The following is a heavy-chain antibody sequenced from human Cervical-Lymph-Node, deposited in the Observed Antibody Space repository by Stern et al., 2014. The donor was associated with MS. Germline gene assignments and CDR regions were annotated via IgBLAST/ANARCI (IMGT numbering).Heavy chain of an antibody. CDR1: GFSLSTSGLG. Sequence: QVTLKESGPALVKPTQTLTLTCTFSGFSLSTSGLGVGWIRQPPGEALEWLAYIYWDDQKRYSPSLNSRLTITKDTSKNQVVLTLTNVDPVDTATYYCAHRTAGPFDYWGQGTLVTVSS. J-gene: IGHJ4*02. CDR3: AHRTAGPFDY. V-gene: IGHV2-5*02. CDR2: IYWDDQK.